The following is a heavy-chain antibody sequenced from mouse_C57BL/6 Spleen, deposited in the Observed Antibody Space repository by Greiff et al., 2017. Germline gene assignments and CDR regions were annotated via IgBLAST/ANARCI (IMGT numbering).Heavy chain of an antibody. CDR1: GYSITSGYY. CDR3: ARDADYYGSSFHFDY. Sequence: EVHLVESGPGLVKPSQSLSLTCSVTGYSITSGYYWNWIRQFPGNKLEWMGYISYDGSNNYNPSLKNRISITRDTSKNQFFLKLNSVTTEDTATYYCARDADYYGSSFHFDYWGQGTTLTVSS. V-gene: IGHV3-6*01. CDR2: ISYDGSN. J-gene: IGHJ2*01. D-gene: IGHD1-1*01.